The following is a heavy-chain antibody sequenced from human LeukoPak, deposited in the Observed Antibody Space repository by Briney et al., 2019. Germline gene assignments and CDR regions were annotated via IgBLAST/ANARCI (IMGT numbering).Heavy chain of an antibody. CDR2: INHSGST. D-gene: IGHD6-13*01. V-gene: IGHV4-34*01. CDR3: ARGGRHSSSRPLWY. J-gene: IGHJ4*02. CDR1: GGSFSGYY. Sequence: SETLSLTCAVYGGSFSGYYWSWIRQPPGKGLEWIGEINHSGSTNYNPSLKSRVTISVDTSKNQFSLKLSSVTAADTAVYYCARGGRHSSSRPLWYWGQGTLVTVSS.